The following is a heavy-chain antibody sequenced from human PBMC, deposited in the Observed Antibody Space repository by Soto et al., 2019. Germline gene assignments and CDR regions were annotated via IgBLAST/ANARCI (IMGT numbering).Heavy chain of an antibody. J-gene: IGHJ4*02. CDR3: ATGFTGSRLVDFFVS. V-gene: IGHV4-31*03. CDR2: IYYSGST. Sequence: PSETLSLTCTVSGGSISNGDYYWIWIRLHPGKGLEWIGYIYYSGSTYYTPSLKSRVTISVDTSKNQFSLKLNSVTAADTAVYFCATGFTGSRLVDFFVSWGQGTQVTVSS. CDR1: GGSISNGDYY. D-gene: IGHD2-8*02.